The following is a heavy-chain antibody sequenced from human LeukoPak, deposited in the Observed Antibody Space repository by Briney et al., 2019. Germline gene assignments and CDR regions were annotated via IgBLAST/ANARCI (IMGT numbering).Heavy chain of an antibody. CDR1: GFTFSNAW. CDR2: IKSKTDGGTT. Sequence: GGSLRLSCAASGFTFSNAWMNWVRQAPGKGLEWVGRIKSKTDGGTTDYAAPVKGRFTISRDDSKNTLYLQMNSLRAEDTAVYYCAKGSSSSSYYYYYYGMDVWGQGTTVTVSS. J-gene: IGHJ6*02. V-gene: IGHV3-15*07. CDR3: AKGSSSSSYYYYYYGMDV. D-gene: IGHD6-6*01.